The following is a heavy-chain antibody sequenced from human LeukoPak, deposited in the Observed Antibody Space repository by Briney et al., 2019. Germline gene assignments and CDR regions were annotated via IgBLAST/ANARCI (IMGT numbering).Heavy chain of an antibody. CDR1: GGSISDYY. Sequence: PSETLSLTFTVSGGSISDYYWSWIRQPAGKGLEWIGRIYTTGSTDYNPSLKSRVTMSVDTSKNQFSLKLSSVTAADTAVYYCARGPPPDFDCWGQGTLVTVSS. CDR3: ARGPPPDFDC. CDR2: IYTTGST. V-gene: IGHV4-4*07. J-gene: IGHJ4*02.